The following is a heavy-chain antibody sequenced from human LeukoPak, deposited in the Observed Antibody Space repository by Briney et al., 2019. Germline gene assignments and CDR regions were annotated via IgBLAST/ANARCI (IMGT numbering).Heavy chain of an antibody. Sequence: ASVKVSCKASGYTFTGYYMHWVRQAPGQGLEWMGWINPNSGGTNYAQKFQGWVTMTRDTSISTAYMELSRLRSDDTVVYYCARAGRPPVMYDILTGPSPLDYWGQGTLVTVSS. CDR3: ARAGRPPVMYDILTGPSPLDY. CDR2: INPNSGGT. V-gene: IGHV1-2*04. D-gene: IGHD3-9*01. CDR1: GYTFTGYY. J-gene: IGHJ4*02.